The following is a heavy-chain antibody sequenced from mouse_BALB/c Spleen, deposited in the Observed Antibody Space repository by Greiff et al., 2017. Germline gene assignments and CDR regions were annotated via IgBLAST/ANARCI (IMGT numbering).Heavy chain of an antibody. Sequence: LQQPGSELVRPGASVKLSCKASGYTFTSYWMHWVKQRPGQGLEWIGNIYPGSGSTNYDEKFKSKATLTVDTSSSTAYMQLSSLTSEDSAVYYCTRFEGYGNYNAMDYWGQGTSVTVSS. CDR1: GYTFTSYW. D-gene: IGHD2-10*02. CDR2: IYPGSGST. V-gene: IGHV1S22*01. J-gene: IGHJ4*01. CDR3: TRFEGYGNYNAMDY.